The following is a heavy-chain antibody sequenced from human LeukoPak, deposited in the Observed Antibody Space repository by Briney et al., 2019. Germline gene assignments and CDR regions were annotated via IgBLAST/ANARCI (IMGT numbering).Heavy chain of an antibody. D-gene: IGHD3-9*01. J-gene: IGHJ4*02. CDR1: GGSISSYY. V-gene: IGHV4-4*07. CDR3: ARSKDILTGYCFDY. Sequence: SETLSLTCTVSGGSISSYYWSWIRQPAGKGLEWIGRIYTSGSTNYNPSLKSRVTMSVDTSKNQFSLKLSSVTAADTAVYYCARSKDILTGYCFDYWGQGTLVTVSS. CDR2: IYTSGST.